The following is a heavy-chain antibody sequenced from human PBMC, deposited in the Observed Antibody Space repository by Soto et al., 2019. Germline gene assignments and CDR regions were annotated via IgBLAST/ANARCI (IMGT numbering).Heavy chain of an antibody. J-gene: IGHJ6*02. CDR3: AKDSISTTIILSYGMDV. D-gene: IGHD2-21*01. CDR1: GFTFSSYA. CDR2: IRGSGGSR. V-gene: IGHV3-23*01. Sequence: GGSLRLSCAASGFTFSSYAMSWVRQAPGKGLEWVSVIRGSGGSRDYADSVKGRFTISRDNSKNTLYLQMNSLRAEDTAVYYCAKDSISTTIILSYGMDVWGQGTTVTVSS.